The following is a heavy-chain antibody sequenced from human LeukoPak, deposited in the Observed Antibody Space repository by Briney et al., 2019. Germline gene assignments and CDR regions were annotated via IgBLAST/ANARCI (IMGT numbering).Heavy chain of an antibody. V-gene: IGHV1-24*01. CDR3: ATDGPPWWAFDI. Sequence: ASVKVSCKVSGYTLTELSMHWVRQAPGKGLEWMGGFDPEDGETIYAQKFQGRVTMTGDTSTDTAYMELSSLRSEDTAVYYCATDGPPWWAFDIWGQGTMVTVSS. D-gene: IGHD2-15*01. CDR1: GYTLTELS. CDR2: FDPEDGET. J-gene: IGHJ3*02.